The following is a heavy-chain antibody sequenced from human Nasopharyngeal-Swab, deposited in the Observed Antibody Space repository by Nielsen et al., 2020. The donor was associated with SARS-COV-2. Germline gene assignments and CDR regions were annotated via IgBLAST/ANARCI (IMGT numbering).Heavy chain of an antibody. V-gene: IGHV1-18*01. J-gene: IGHJ6*03. Sequence: VRQAPGQGLEWMGWISAYNGNTNYAQKLQGRVTMTTDTSTSTAYMELRSLRSDDTAVYYCARDFGIAAAGGYYYYYYMDVWGKGTTVTVSS. D-gene: IGHD6-13*01. CDR2: ISAYNGNT. CDR3: ARDFGIAAAGGYYYYYYMDV.